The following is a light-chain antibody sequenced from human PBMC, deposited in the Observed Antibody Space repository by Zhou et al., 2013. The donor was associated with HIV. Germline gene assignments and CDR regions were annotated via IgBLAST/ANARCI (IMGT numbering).Light chain of an antibody. Sequence: EIVLTQTPLSSPVTLGQPASISCRSSQSLVHSDGYTYLSWLQQRPGQPPRLLIYKISKRFSGVPDRFSGSGAGTDFTLKISRVEAEDVGVYYCMQSTHWRPWTFGQGTKVEIK. CDR1: QSLVHSDGYTY. J-gene: IGKJ1*01. CDR2: KIS. V-gene: IGKV2-24*01. CDR3: MQSTHWRPWT.